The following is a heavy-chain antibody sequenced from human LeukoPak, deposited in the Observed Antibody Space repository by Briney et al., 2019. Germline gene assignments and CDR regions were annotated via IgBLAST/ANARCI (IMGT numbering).Heavy chain of an antibody. V-gene: IGHV4-39*07. Sequence: SETLSLTCTVSGGSISSSSYYWGWIRQPPGKGLERIGIIYYSGSTYYNPSLKSRVTISVDMSKNQFSLNLRSVTAADTAVYYCARVTDVAVAGMGSFDSWGQGTLATVSS. J-gene: IGHJ4*02. CDR3: ARVTDVAVAGMGSFDS. CDR1: GGSISSSSYY. CDR2: IYYSGST. D-gene: IGHD6-19*01.